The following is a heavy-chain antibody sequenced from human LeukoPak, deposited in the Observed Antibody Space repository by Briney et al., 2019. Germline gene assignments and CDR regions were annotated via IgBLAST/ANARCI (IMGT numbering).Heavy chain of an antibody. CDR1: GGSISSSSYY. V-gene: IGHV4-39*07. Sequence: SETLSLTCTVPGGSISSSSYYWGWIRQPPGKGLEWIGSIYYSGSTYYNPSLKSRVTISVDTSKNQFSLKLSSVTAADTAVYYCARGSIVGATPFDYWGQGTLVTVSS. J-gene: IGHJ4*02. D-gene: IGHD1-26*01. CDR2: IYYSGST. CDR3: ARGSIVGATPFDY.